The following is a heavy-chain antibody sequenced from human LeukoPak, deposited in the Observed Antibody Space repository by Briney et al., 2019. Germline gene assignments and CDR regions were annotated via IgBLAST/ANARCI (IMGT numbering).Heavy chain of an antibody. CDR3: ARGGPMIVADD. CDR2: IYHSGST. V-gene: IGHV4-38-2*02. J-gene: IGHJ4*02. D-gene: IGHD3-22*01. Sequence: YPSETLSLACTVSGYSLSSGYYGGWIRQPPGKGREWIGSIYHSGSTYYNPSLKSRVTISVDTSKNQFSLKLRSVTAADTAVYYCARGGPMIVADDWGQGTLVTVSS. CDR1: GYSLSSGYY.